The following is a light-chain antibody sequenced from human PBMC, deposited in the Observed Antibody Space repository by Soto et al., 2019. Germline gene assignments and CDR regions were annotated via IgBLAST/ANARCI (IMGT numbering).Light chain of an antibody. CDR3: QQYNNWPLT. V-gene: IGKV3-15*01. J-gene: IGKJ1*01. Sequence: EIVMTQSPATLSVSPGERATLSCRTTQSVSSNLAWYQQKPGQAPRLLIYGASTRATGIPASFSGSGSGTEFTLTISSLQSEDFAVYYCQQYNNWPLTFGKGTKVDIK. CDR2: GAS. CDR1: QSVSSN.